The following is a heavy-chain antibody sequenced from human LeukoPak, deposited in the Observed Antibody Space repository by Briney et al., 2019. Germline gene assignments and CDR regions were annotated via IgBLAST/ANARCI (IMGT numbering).Heavy chain of an antibody. Sequence: GGSLRLSCAASGFTFSSYWTHWVREAPGKGLMWVSHIKTDGSSTSYADSVKGRFTISRDNAKNTLNLQMNSLRAEDTAVYHCARDTYETSGYYYGPFDYWGRGTLVTVSS. J-gene: IGHJ4*02. CDR3: ARDTYETSGYYYGPFDY. CDR1: GFTFSSYW. D-gene: IGHD3-22*01. CDR2: IKTDGSST. V-gene: IGHV3-74*01.